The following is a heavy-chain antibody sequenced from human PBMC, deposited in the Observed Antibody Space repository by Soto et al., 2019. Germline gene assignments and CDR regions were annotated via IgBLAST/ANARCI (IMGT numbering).Heavy chain of an antibody. CDR3: ARSYSSSWYYYGMDV. CDR1: GGSISSSNW. Sequence: QVQLQESGPGLVKPSGTLSLTCAVSGGSISSSNWWSWVRQPPGKGLEWIGEIYHSGSTNYNPSLKSRGTVSVDKAKNQFSLKLSSVTAADTAVYYCARSYSSSWYYYGMDVWGQGTTVTVSS. D-gene: IGHD6-13*01. J-gene: IGHJ6*02. CDR2: IYHSGST. V-gene: IGHV4-4*02.